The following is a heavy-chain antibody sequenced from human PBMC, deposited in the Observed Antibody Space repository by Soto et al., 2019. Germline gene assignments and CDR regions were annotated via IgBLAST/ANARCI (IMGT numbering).Heavy chain of an antibody. V-gene: IGHV3-30-3*01. CDR1: GFTFSSYS. J-gene: IGHJ6*02. D-gene: IGHD3-9*01. Sequence: QVQLVESGGGVVQPGRSLRLSCAASGFTFSSYSMHWVRQAPGKGLEWVAVTSYDGSNKYYSDSVKGRFTISRDNSKNTLYLQMNSLRAEDTAVYYCARDLTVTDYYYYGMDVWGQGTTVTDSS. CDR2: TSYDGSNK. CDR3: ARDLTVTDYYYYGMDV.